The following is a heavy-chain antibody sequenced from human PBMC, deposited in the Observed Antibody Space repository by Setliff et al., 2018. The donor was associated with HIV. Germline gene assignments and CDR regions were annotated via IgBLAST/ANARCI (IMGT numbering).Heavy chain of an antibody. V-gene: IGHV4-4*07. CDR1: GDSINNYY. J-gene: IGHJ4*02. CDR2: IHSSGSA. Sequence: TLSLTCTVSGDSINNYYWNWIRQPAGKGLEWIGRIHSSGSANYSPSLESRVTMSIDTSKSQFSLRLTSVTAADTAVYYCARREGAGKFDYWGQGTLVTVSS. CDR3: ARREGAGKFDY.